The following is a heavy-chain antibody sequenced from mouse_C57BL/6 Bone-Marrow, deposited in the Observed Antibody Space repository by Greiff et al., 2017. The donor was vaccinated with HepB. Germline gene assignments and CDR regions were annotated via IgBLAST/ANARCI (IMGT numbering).Heavy chain of an antibody. V-gene: IGHV1-42*01. CDR3: ARGHLSFDY. Sequence: VQLQQSGPELVKPGASVKLSCKASGSPFPGYYMNWVKQSPEKSLEWIGEINPSTGGTTYNQKFKAKAKLTVDKSSSTAYMQPKSLTSEDSAVYYCARGHLSFDYWGQGTTLTISS. CDR2: INPSTGGT. CDR1: GSPFPGYY. J-gene: IGHJ2*01. D-gene: IGHD1-1*01.